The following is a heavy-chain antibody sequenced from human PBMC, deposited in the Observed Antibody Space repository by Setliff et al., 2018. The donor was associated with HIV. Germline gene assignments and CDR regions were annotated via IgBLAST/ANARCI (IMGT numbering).Heavy chain of an antibody. D-gene: IGHD3-22*01. J-gene: IGHJ4*02. CDR3: VKGFPRRYLDSSGYYYFDY. CDR2: ISGSADST. Sequence: GGSLRLSCAASGFIFSSYARNWVRQAPGKGLEWVSAISGSADSTYYARSVRGRFTISRDNSKNTLYLQMNSLRAEDTAVYYCVKGFPRRYLDSSGYYYFDYWGLGTLVTVSS. V-gene: IGHV3-23*01. CDR1: GFIFSSYA.